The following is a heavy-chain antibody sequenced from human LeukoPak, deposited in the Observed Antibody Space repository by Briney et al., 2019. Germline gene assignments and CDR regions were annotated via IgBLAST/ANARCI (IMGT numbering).Heavy chain of an antibody. D-gene: IGHD2-15*01. Sequence: SETLSLTCTVSGGSISSYYWSWIRQPPGKRLEWIGYIYYSGSTNYNPSLKSRVTISVDTSKNQFSLKLSSVTAADTAVYYCARGYCSGGSCYPYYYMDVWGKGTTVTISS. V-gene: IGHV4-59*01. J-gene: IGHJ6*03. CDR2: IYYSGST. CDR1: GGSISSYY. CDR3: ARGYCSGGSCYPYYYMDV.